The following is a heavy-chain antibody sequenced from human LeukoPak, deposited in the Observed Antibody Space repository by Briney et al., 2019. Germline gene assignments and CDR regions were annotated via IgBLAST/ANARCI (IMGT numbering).Heavy chain of an antibody. J-gene: IGHJ5*02. CDR3: ARDGWFDP. CDR2: IWYDGSSK. CDR1: GFPFSSYD. Sequence: PGRSLRLSCAASGFPFSSYDMHWVRQAPGKGLEWVAVIWYDGSSKYYADSVKGRFTISRDNSKNTLYLQMNSLRAEDTAVYYCARDGWFDPWGQGTLVTVSS. V-gene: IGHV3-33*01.